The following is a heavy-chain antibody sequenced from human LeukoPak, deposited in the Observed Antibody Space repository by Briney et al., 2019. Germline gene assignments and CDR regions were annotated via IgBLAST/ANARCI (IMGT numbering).Heavy chain of an antibody. V-gene: IGHV3-30*02. D-gene: IGHD3-16*01. CDR1: GFTFSSYG. J-gene: IGHJ4*02. CDR2: IRYDGSNE. Sequence: RGSLRLSCAASGFTFSSYGMHWVRQAPGKGLEWVAFIRYDGSNEYYPDSVKGRFTISRDNSKNTLYLQMNILRAEDTAVYYCAKDWDWGSLDYWGQGTLVTVSS. CDR3: AKDWDWGSLDY.